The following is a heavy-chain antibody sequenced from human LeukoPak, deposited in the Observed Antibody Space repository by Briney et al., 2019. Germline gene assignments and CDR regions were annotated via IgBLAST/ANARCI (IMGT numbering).Heavy chain of an antibody. CDR1: GFTFSSHG. CDR3: ARDRARRPLDDY. Sequence: GGSLRLSCAASGFTFSSHGMHWVRQAPGKGLVWVSRINSDGSSTSYADSVKGRFTISRDNAKNSLYLQMNSLRAEDTAVYYCARDRARRPLDDYWGQGTLVTVSS. V-gene: IGHV3-74*01. J-gene: IGHJ4*02. CDR2: INSDGSST. D-gene: IGHD6-6*01.